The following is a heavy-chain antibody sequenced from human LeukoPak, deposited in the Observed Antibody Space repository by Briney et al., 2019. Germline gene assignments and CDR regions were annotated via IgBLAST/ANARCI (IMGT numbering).Heavy chain of an antibody. Sequence: GGSLRLSCAASGFTFSTYTMNWVRQAPGKGLEWVSLITSSSTYIYYADSVKGRFTISRDNAKNSLYLQMNSLRAEDTAMYYCARFRYNSGNYYDYWGQGTLVTVSS. V-gene: IGHV3-21*01. CDR3: ARFRYNSGNYYDY. D-gene: IGHD3-10*01. CDR1: GFTFSTYT. J-gene: IGHJ4*02. CDR2: ITSSSTYI.